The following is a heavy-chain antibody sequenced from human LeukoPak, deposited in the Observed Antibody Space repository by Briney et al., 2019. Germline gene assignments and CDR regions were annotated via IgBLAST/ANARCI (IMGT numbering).Heavy chain of an antibody. Sequence: SETLSLTCAVYGGSFSGYYWSWIRQPPGKGLEWIGEINHSGSTSYNPSLKSRVTISVDTSKNQFSLKLSSVTAADTAVYYCARVGYSGYVAYWGQGTLVTVSS. V-gene: IGHV4-34*01. CDR1: GGSFSGYY. D-gene: IGHD5-12*01. CDR3: ARVGYSGYVAY. CDR2: INHSGST. J-gene: IGHJ4*02.